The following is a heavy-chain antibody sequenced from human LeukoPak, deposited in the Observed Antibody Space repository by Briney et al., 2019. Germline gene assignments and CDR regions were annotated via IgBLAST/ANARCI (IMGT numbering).Heavy chain of an antibody. J-gene: IGHJ4*02. V-gene: IGHV3-7*03. Sequence: GGSLRLSCAASGFTFSNYWMSWVRQAPGKGLEWVANIRQDGSEKYYVDSVKGRFTISRDNAKNSLLLQMNSLRAEDTAVYYCAGEVAATGFDYWGQGTLVTVSS. CDR2: IRQDGSEK. CDR1: GFTFSNYW. D-gene: IGHD6-19*01. CDR3: AGEVAATGFDY.